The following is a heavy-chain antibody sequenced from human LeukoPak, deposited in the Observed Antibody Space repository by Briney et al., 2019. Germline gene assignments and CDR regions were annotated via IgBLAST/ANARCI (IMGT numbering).Heavy chain of an antibody. J-gene: IGHJ6*02. CDR3: ARETTAVAALDV. D-gene: IGHD6-19*01. CDR1: GFTFSSFE. CDR2: ISSSGGTI. V-gene: IGHV3-48*03. Sequence: GGSLRLSCAASGFTFSSFEMNWVRRAPGKGLEWVSYISSSGGTIYYADSVKGRFTISRDNAKNSLYLQMNSLRAEDTAVYYCARETTAVAALDVWGQGTTVTVSS.